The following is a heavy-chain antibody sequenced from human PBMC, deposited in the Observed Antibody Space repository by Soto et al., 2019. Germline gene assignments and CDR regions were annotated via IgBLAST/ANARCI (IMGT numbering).Heavy chain of an antibody. CDR2: IYSGGST. V-gene: IGHV3-53*01. J-gene: IGHJ6*02. CDR3: ARDLYYYGSGSWDYYGMDV. CDR1: GFTVSSNY. Sequence: PGGSLRLSCAASGFTVSSNYMSWVRQAPGRGLEWVSVIYSGGSTYYADSVKGRFTISRDNSKNTLYLQMNSLRAEDTAVYYCARDLYYYGSGSWDYYGMDVWGQGTTVTVSS. D-gene: IGHD3-10*01.